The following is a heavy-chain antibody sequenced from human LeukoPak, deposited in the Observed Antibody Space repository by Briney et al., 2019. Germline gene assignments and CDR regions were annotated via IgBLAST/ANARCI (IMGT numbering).Heavy chain of an antibody. Sequence: PGGSLRLSCAASGFTFSNAWMSWVRQAPGKGLEWVSSISPDGETTYHADPVKGRFTTSRDNAKSSLYLQMNSLRAEDTALYYCTRDLPVPSLVRGIIIYGLIDYWGQGTLVTVSS. V-gene: IGHV3-21*06. CDR1: GFTFSNAW. J-gene: IGHJ4*02. CDR3: TRDLPVPSLVRGIIIYGLIDY. CDR2: ISPDGETT. D-gene: IGHD3-10*01.